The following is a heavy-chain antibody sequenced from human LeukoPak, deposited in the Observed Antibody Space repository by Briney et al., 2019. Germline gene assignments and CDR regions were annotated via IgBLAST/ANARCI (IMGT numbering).Heavy chain of an antibody. Sequence: PGGSLRLSCAATGFTFSSYGMHWVRQAPGKGLEWVAVIWYDGSNKYYADSVKGRFTISRDNSKNTLYLEMNNLRAEDTAVYYCARDTEYYFDYWGQGTLVTVSS. J-gene: IGHJ4*02. CDR1: GFTFSSYG. V-gene: IGHV3-33*01. D-gene: IGHD1-14*01. CDR3: ARDTEYYFDY. CDR2: IWYDGSNK.